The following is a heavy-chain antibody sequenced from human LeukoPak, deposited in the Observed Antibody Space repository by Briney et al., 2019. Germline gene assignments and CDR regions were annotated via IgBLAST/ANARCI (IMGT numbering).Heavy chain of an antibody. Sequence: SETLSLTCTVSGGSISSYYWSWIRQPPGKGLEWIGYIYYSGSTNYNPSLKSRVTIPVDTSKNQFSLKLSSVTAADTAVYYCARHLRTSYYYYGMDVWGQGTTVTVSS. CDR3: ARHLRTSYYYYGMDV. CDR1: GGSISSYY. V-gene: IGHV4-59*08. CDR2: IYYSGST. J-gene: IGHJ6*02.